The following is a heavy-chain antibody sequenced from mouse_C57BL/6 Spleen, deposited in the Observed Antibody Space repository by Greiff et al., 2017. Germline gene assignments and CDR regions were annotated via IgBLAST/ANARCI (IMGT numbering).Heavy chain of an antibody. CDR3: TRERVYYGNFYFDY. CDR1: GYTFTDYE. CDR2: IDPETGGT. V-gene: IGHV1-15*01. Sequence: QVQLKQSGAELVRPGASVPLSCKASGYTFTDYEMHWVKPTPVPGLEWIGVIDPETGGTAYNQKFKGKAILTADKSSSTAYMELRSLTSEDSAVYYCTRERVYYGNFYFDYWGQGTTLTGSS. D-gene: IGHD2-1*01. J-gene: IGHJ2*01.